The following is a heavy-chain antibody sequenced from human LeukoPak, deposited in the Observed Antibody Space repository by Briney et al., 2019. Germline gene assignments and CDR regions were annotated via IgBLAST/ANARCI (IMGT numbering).Heavy chain of an antibody. CDR2: IYYSGST. V-gene: IGHV4-59*01. Sequence: PSETLSLTCTVSGGSISRYYWSWIRQPPGKGLEWIGYIYYSGSTNYNPSLKSRVTISVDTSKNQFSLKLSSVTAADTAVYYCARVLGAGGRYFDYWGQGTLVTVSS. CDR3: ARVLGAGGRYFDY. D-gene: IGHD3-16*01. J-gene: IGHJ4*02. CDR1: GGSISRYY.